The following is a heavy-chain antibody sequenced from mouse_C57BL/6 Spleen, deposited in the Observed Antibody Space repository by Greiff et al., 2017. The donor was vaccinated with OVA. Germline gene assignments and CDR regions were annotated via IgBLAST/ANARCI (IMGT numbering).Heavy chain of an antibody. D-gene: IGHD1-2*01. Sequence: EVKVVESGGDLVKPGGSLKLSCAASGFTFSSYGMSWVRQTPDKRLEWVATISSGGSYTYYPDSVKGRFTIFRDNAKNTLYLQMRSLKSEDTAMYYCARHATTAGGPFDYWGQGTTLTVSS. CDR2: ISSGGSYT. J-gene: IGHJ2*01. CDR3: ARHATTAGGPFDY. V-gene: IGHV5-6*01. CDR1: GFTFSSYG.